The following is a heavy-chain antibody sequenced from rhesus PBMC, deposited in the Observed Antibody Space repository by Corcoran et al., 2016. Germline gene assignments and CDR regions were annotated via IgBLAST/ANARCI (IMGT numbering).Heavy chain of an antibody. J-gene: IGHJ4*01. CDR2: ISGSSGST. Sequence: LTCAGSGGSFSGYYWGWIRQPPGKGLEWIGYISGSSGSTAYNPSLKSRVTISTDTSKNQYSLKQSSVTAADTAVYYCARGPGTLWELQEVGVVGFDYWGQGVLVTVSS. CDR1: GGSFSGYY. CDR3: ARGPGTLWELQEVGVVGFDY. V-gene: IGHV4-165*01. D-gene: IGHD1-44*02.